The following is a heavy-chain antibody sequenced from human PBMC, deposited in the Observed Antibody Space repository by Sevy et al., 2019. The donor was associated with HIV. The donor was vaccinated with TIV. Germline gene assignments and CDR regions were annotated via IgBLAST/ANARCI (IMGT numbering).Heavy chain of an antibody. CDR3: ARVGLNWNDGGDAFDI. V-gene: IGHV3-11*01. J-gene: IGHJ3*02. CDR2: ISSSGSTI. D-gene: IGHD1-1*01. CDR1: GFTFSDYY. Sequence: GGSLRLSCVASGFTFSDYYMSWIRQAPGKGLEWVSYISSSGSTIYYADSVKGRFTISRDNAKNSLYLQMNSLRAEDTAVYYCARVGLNWNDGGDAFDIWGQGTMVTVSS.